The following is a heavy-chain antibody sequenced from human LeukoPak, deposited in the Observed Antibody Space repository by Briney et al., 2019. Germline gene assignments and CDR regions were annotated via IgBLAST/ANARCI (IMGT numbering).Heavy chain of an antibody. CDR1: GYTFTGYY. D-gene: IGHD3-10*01. CDR2: INPNSGGT. CDR3: ARDAMVRGVKGGWFDP. J-gene: IGHJ5*02. V-gene: IGHV1-2*02. Sequence: ASVKVSCKASGYTFTGYYMHWVRQAPGQGLEWKGWINPNSGGTNYAQKFQGRVTMTRDTSISTAYMELSRLRSDDTAVYYCARDAMVRGVKGGWFDPWGQGTLVTVSS.